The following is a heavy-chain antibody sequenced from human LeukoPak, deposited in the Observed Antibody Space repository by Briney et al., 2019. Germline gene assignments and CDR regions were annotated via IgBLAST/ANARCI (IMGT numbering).Heavy chain of an antibody. CDR3: ARAGIVARRGGVFAY. CDR1: GGSFSGYY. D-gene: IGHD6-6*01. CDR2: INHSGST. J-gene: IGHJ4*02. Sequence: SETLSLTCAVYGGSFSGYYWSWIRQPPGKGLEWIGEINHSGSTNYNPSLKSRVTISVDTSKNQFSLKLSSVTAADTAVYHCARAGIVARRGGVFAYWAREPWSPSPQ. V-gene: IGHV4-34*01.